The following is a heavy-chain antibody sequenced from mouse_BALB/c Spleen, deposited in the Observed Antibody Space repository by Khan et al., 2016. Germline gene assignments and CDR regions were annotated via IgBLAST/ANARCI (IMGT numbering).Heavy chain of an antibody. CDR2: INPGSGGT. V-gene: IGHV1-54*01. J-gene: IGHJ4*01. CDR1: GYAFTNYL. CDR3: VRYDGNYYAMDY. D-gene: IGHD2-3*01. Sequence: QVQLKQSGAELVRPGTSVKVSCKASGYAFTNYLIEWVKQRPGQGLEWIGVINPGSGGTNYNEKFKGKATLTADKSSSTAYMQLSSLTSDVSAVYFCVRYDGNYYAMDYWGQGTSATFSS.